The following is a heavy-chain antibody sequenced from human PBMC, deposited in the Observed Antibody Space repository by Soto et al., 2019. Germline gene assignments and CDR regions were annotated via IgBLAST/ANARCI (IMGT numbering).Heavy chain of an antibody. D-gene: IGHD3-22*01. CDR1: GFTFSSYA. CDR3: AKVRYDSSGYYYFDY. CDR2: ISGSGGST. Sequence: PVGSLRLSCAASGFTFSSYAMSWVRQAPGKGLEWVSAISGSGGSTYYADSVKGRFTISRDNSKNTLYLQMNSLRAEDTAVYYCAKVRYDSSGYYYFDYWGQGTLVTVSS. J-gene: IGHJ4*02. V-gene: IGHV3-23*01.